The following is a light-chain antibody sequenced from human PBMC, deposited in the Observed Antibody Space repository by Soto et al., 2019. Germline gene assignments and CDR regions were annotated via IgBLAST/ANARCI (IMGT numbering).Light chain of an antibody. CDR1: QSVSSSY. CDR2: GES. Sequence: EIVLTQSPGTLSLSPGERATLSCRASQSVSSSYLAWYQQKPGQAPRLLIYGESSRATGIPDRFSGSGSGTDFTLTISRLEPEDFAVYYCHQRQSWPRTFGQGTKVDIK. J-gene: IGKJ1*01. V-gene: IGKV3-20*01. CDR3: HQRQSWPRT.